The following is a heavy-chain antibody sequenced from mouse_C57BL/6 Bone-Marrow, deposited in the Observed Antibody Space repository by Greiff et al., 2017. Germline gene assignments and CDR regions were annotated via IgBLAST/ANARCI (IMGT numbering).Heavy chain of an antibody. Sequence: QVTLKESGPGILQPSQTLSLTCSFSGFSLSTFGMGVGWIRQPSGKGLEWLAHIWWDGDKYYNPALKSRLTISKATSKNQVFLKIANVDTAATATYYCARIEAYDFFAYWGQGTLVTVSA. CDR3: ARIEAYDFFAY. V-gene: IGHV8-8*01. CDR2: IWWDGDK. D-gene: IGHD2-4*01. J-gene: IGHJ3*01. CDR1: GFSLSTFGMG.